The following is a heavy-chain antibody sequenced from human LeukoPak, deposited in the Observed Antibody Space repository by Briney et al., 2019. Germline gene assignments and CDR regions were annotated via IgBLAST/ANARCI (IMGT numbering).Heavy chain of an antibody. CDR1: GFTFSSYA. Sequence: GGSLRLSCAASGFTFSSYAMSWVRQAPGKGLEWVSAISGTGDTTYYADSVKGRFTISRDNSKNTLYLQMNSLRAEDTAVYYCAKGHSGSSSGWFDPWGQGTLVTVSS. CDR3: AKGHSGSSSGWFDP. V-gene: IGHV3-23*01. D-gene: IGHD1-26*01. CDR2: ISGTGDTT. J-gene: IGHJ5*02.